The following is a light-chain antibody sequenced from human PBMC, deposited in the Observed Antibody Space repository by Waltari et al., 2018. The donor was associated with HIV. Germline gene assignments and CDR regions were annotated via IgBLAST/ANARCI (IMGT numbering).Light chain of an antibody. CDR3: QQDYNLPGT. CDR1: QSVDSTF. Sequence: EVVLTQSPATLSLSPGETATPSCRASQSVDSTFLSWYQQKPGQAHRLLIYGAATRVSGIPPRFSGRGSGTDFTLTISILYPEDFAVYYCQQDYNLPGTFGQGTRVEIK. CDR2: GAA. J-gene: IGKJ1*01. V-gene: IGKV3D-7*01.